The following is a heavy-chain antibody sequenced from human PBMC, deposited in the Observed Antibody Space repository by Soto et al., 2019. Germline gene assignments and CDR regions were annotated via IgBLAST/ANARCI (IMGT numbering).Heavy chain of an antibody. CDR3: ASATTYYYDSSGYYYSV. Sequence: SETLCLTCTVSGGSISSGDYYWSWIRQPPGKGLEWIGYIYYSGSTYYNPSLKSRVTISVDTSKNQFSLKLSSVTAADTAVYYCASATTYYYDSSGYYYSVWGQGTLVTVSS. J-gene: IGHJ4*02. V-gene: IGHV4-30-4*01. CDR1: GGSISSGDYY. D-gene: IGHD3-22*01. CDR2: IYYSGST.